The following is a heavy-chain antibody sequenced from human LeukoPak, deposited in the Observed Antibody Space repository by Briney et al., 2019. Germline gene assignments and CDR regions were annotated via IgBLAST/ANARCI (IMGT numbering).Heavy chain of an antibody. CDR2: LYNAGST. CDR3: ARGRSDY. D-gene: IGHD4-17*01. CDR1: GFTVSNNC. V-gene: IGHV3-53*04. J-gene: IGHJ4*02. Sequence: GGSLRLSCAASGFTVSNNCMIWVRQPPGKGLEWVSVLYNAGSTYNADSVKGRFTISRHNSKNTVYLQMNNLRVEDTAMYFCARGRSDYWGQGTLVTVSS.